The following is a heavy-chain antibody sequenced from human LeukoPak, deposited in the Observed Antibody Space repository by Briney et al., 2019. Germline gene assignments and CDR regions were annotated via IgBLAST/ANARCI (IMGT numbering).Heavy chain of an antibody. D-gene: IGHD3-22*01. CDR1: GCTFSSYG. V-gene: IGHV3-33*06. Sequence: GRSLRLSCAASGCTFSSYGMHWVRQAPGKGLEWVAVIWYDGGNKYYADSAKGRFTISRDNSKNTLYLQMNSLRAEDTAVYYCVKGVGIYDCSGYFDYWGQGTLVTVSS. CDR3: VKGVGIYDCSGYFDY. J-gene: IGHJ4*02. CDR2: IWYDGGNK.